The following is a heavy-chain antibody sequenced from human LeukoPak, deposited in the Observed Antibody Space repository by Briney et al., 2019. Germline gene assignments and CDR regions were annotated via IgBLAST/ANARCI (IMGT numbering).Heavy chain of an antibody. CDR1: GFTFSSYW. D-gene: IGHD5-24*01. Sequence: PGGSLRLSCAASGFTFSSYWMHWVRQAPGKGLLWVSRINSDGSSTSYADSVKGRFTISRDNAKNTLYLQMNSLRAEDTAVYYCTRAWYVEMAAYYWGQGTLVTVSS. CDR2: INSDGSST. V-gene: IGHV3-74*01. CDR3: TRAWYVEMAAYY. J-gene: IGHJ4*02.